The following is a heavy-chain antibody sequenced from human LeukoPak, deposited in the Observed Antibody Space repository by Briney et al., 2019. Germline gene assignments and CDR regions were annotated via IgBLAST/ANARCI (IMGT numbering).Heavy chain of an antibody. J-gene: IGHJ3*02. CDR3: AKGSPTVSGGAFDI. CDR1: GFTFDDYA. D-gene: IGHD4-17*01. Sequence: GGSLRLSCAASGFTFDDYAMHWVRQAPGKGLEWVSGISWNSGSIGYADSVKGRFTISRDNAKNSLYLQMNSLRAEDTALYYCAKGSPTVSGGAFDIWGQGTMVTVSS. V-gene: IGHV3-9*01. CDR2: ISWNSGSI.